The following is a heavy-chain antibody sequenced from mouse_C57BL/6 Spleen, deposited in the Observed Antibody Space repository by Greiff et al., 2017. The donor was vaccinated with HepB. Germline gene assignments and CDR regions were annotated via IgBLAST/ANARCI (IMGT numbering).Heavy chain of an antibody. CDR3: ARDLMVTTYYFDY. Sequence: EVKLMESGGGLVKPGGSLKLSCAASGFTFSSYAMSWVRQTPEKRLEWVATISDGGSYTYYPDNVKGRFTISRDNAKNNLYLQMSHLKSEDTAMYYCARDLMVTTYYFDYWGQGTTLTVSS. V-gene: IGHV5-4*01. CDR2: ISDGGSYT. CDR1: GFTFSSYA. J-gene: IGHJ2*01. D-gene: IGHD2-2*01.